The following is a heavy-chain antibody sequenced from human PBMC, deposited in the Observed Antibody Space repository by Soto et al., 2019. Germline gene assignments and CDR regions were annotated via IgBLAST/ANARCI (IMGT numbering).Heavy chain of an antibody. Sequence: SETLSLTCSVSGGSISGYYWSWIRQPPEKGLEWIGYIYYSGSTKYNPSLKSRVTISIDTSKNQFSLKLNSLTPADTAVYYCARGGDSGPSWYFDLWGRGTLVTVSS. J-gene: IGHJ2*01. CDR1: GGSISGYY. V-gene: IGHV4-59*01. D-gene: IGHD1-26*01. CDR3: ARGGDSGPSWYFDL. CDR2: IYYSGST.